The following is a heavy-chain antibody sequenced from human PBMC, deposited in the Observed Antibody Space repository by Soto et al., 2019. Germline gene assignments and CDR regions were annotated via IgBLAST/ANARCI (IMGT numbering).Heavy chain of an antibody. D-gene: IGHD2-2*01. J-gene: IGHJ4*02. CDR1: GYTFTSYG. CDR2: ISVYNGNT. V-gene: IGHV1-18*04. CDR3: ARASYCSSTSCFDY. Sequence: ASVKVSCKASGYTFTSYGISWVRQAPGQGLEWMGWISVYNGNTNYAQKLQGRVTMTTDTSTSTAYMELRSLRSDDTAVYYCARASYCSSTSCFDYWGQGTLVTVSS.